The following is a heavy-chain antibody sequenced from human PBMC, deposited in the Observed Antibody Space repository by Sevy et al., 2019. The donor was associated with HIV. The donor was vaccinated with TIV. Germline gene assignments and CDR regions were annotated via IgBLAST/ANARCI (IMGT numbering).Heavy chain of an antibody. V-gene: IGHV1-69*13. J-gene: IGHJ5*02. CDR2: ITPIFGTV. Sequence: ASVKVSCKASGGTFTNYGFTWVRQAPGQGLEWMGGITPIFGTVNYAQKFQGQVTMTADESTSTVYMELSSLTSEDTAVYYCARDPRRSDDRGWFDPWGQGTLVTVSS. CDR1: GGTFTNYG. CDR3: ARDPRRSDDRGWFDP. D-gene: IGHD3-10*01.